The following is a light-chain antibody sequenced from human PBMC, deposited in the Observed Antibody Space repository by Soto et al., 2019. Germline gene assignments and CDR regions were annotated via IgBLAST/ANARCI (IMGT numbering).Light chain of an antibody. Sequence: DIVMTQSPDSLAVSLGERATINCKSSQSVLYSSNDKNYLAWYQQKAGQPPTLLIYWASAREYGVPDRFSGSGSGTDFTLTISSLQAEDVAVYYCQQYYRSPLTFGGGTKVEI. CDR1: QSVLYSSNDKNY. CDR3: QQYYRSPLT. CDR2: WAS. J-gene: IGKJ4*01. V-gene: IGKV4-1*01.